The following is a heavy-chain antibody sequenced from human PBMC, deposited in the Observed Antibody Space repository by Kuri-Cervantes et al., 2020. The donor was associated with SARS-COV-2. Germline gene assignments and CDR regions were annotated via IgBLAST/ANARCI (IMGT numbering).Heavy chain of an antibody. Sequence: ESLKISCTVSGGSISSHYWSWIRQPPGKGLEWIGYIYYSGSTNYNPSLKSRVTISVDTSKNQFSLKLSSVTAADTAVYYCARDRRVVIEGGGLAGYMDVWGKGTTVTVSS. CDR2: IYYSGST. CDR1: GGSISSHY. D-gene: IGHD3-3*01. V-gene: IGHV4-59*11. J-gene: IGHJ6*03. CDR3: ARDRRVVIEGGGLAGYMDV.